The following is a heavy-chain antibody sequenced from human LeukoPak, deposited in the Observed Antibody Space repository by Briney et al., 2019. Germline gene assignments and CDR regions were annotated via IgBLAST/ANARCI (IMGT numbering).Heavy chain of an antibody. CDR3: ARRAQLDYGDYARYYFDY. Sequence: GESLKISCKGSGYSFTTYWIGWVRRMPGKGLEWMGIIYPGDSDTRYSPSFQGQVTISADKSISTAYLQWSSLKASDTAMYYCARRAQLDYGDYARYYFDYWGQGTLVTVSS. CDR2: IYPGDSDT. CDR1: GYSFTTYW. J-gene: IGHJ4*02. D-gene: IGHD4-17*01. V-gene: IGHV5-51*01.